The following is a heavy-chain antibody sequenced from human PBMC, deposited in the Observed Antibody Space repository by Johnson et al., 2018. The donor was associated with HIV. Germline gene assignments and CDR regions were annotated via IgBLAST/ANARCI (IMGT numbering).Heavy chain of an antibody. V-gene: IGHV3-30*18. J-gene: IGHJ3*02. CDR3: AKSFSTFHDAFDI. Sequence: VQLVESGGGVVQPGRSLRLSCAASGFTFSSYAMHWVRQAPGKGLEWVAVISYHGNNKYYADSVKGRFTISRDNSKNTLYLEMNSLRAEDTAVYFCAKSFSTFHDAFDIWGQGTMVTVSS. CDR1: GFTFSSYA. CDR2: ISYHGNNK. D-gene: IGHD2/OR15-2a*01.